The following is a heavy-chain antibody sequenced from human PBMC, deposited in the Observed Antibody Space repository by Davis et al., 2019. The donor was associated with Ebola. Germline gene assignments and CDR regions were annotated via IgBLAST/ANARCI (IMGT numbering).Heavy chain of an antibody. Sequence: PSETLSLTCPVSAGSFHNYYWGWIRQPPGKGLEWIGYINNSGHTNYSPSLRSRVTISIDTSKNQFSLSLTSVTAADTAVYFCAREGGYPYAIDYWGQGILVTVSS. CDR1: AGSFHNYY. J-gene: IGHJ4*02. V-gene: IGHV4-59*01. CDR3: AREGGYPYAIDY. CDR2: INNSGHT. D-gene: IGHD5-18*01.